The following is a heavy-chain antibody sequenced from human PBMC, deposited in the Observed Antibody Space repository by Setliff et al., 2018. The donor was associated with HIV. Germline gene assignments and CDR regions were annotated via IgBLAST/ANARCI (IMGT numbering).Heavy chain of an antibody. Sequence: SETLSLTCAVYNGSLSSYYWSWIRQSTGKGLEWIGEINDSGTTNYNPSLESRVTMLIDMSKNQLSLKLSSVTAADTAVYFCARGPIRYSSGVRWFLGVESWYSGIDYWGQGTRVTVSS. V-gene: IGHV4-34*01. D-gene: IGHD2-15*01. CDR3: ARGPIRYSSGVRWFLGVESWYSGIDY. CDR1: NGSLSSYY. CDR2: INDSGTT. J-gene: IGHJ4*02.